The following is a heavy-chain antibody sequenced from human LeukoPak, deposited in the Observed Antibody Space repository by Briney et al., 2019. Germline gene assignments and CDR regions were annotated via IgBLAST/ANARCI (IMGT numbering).Heavy chain of an antibody. D-gene: IGHD3-10*01. Sequence: KPSQTLSLTCTVSGGSISSGSYYWNWIRQPAGKRLEWIGRIYTSGSTNYNPSLKSRVTISVDTSKNQFSLKLSSVTAADTAVYYCARSGSVPTRWFDYWGQGTLVTVSS. CDR2: IYTSGST. CDR3: ARSGSVPTRWFDY. J-gene: IGHJ4*02. CDR1: GGSISSGSYY. V-gene: IGHV4-61*02.